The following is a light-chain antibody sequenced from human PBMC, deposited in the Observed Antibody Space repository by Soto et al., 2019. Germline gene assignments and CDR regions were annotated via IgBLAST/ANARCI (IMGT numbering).Light chain of an antibody. CDR3: SSYITSTPYV. CDR1: SSDVGAYNF. Sequence: QSVLTQPASVSGSPGQSITISCTGTSSDVGAYNFVSWYQHHPGRAPKLIIYEVTIRPSGVSNRFSGSKSGNTASLTISGLQAEDEADYYCSSYITSTPYVFGSGTKLTVL. V-gene: IGLV2-14*01. CDR2: EVT. J-gene: IGLJ1*01.